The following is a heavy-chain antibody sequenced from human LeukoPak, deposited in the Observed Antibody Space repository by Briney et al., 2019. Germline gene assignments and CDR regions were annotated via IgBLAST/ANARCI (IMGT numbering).Heavy chain of an antibody. D-gene: IGHD4-17*01. CDR2: INMDGSIT. CDR3: SRARGDYRYFDY. V-gene: IGHV3-74*01. CDR1: GFTFSNYW. J-gene: IGHJ4*02. Sequence: PGGSLRLSCAASGFTFSNYWMHWVRQSPGKGLVWVSRINMDGSITTYADSVKGRFTISRDNAKNTLYLQMNSLRAEDTAVYYCSRARGDYRYFDYWGQGTLVTVSS.